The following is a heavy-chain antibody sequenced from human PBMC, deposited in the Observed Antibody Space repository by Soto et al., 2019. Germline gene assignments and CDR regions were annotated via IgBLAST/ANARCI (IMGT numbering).Heavy chain of an antibody. D-gene: IGHD6-19*01. V-gene: IGHV4-39*01. CDR2: IYYSGST. Sequence: SSETLSLTCTVSGGSISSSSYYWGWIRQPPGKGLEWIGSIYYSGSTYYNTSLKSRVTISVDTSKNQFSLKLSSVTAADTAVYYCARHRGGPFIAVAGYFDYWGQGTLVTVSS. CDR3: ARHRGGPFIAVAGYFDY. CDR1: GGSISSSSYY. J-gene: IGHJ4*02.